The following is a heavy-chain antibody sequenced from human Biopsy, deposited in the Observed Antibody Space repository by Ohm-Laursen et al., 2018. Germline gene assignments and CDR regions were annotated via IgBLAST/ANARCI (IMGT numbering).Heavy chain of an antibody. Sequence: ASVKVSCKASGYSFTSYYMHWVRQAPGQGLEWMGMINPSGSTTSYPQIFQGRVTMTRDTSKSTVYMELSSLRSADTAVYFCARNTGWYGDLYYCDYWGQGTLVTVSS. CDR2: INPSGSTT. J-gene: IGHJ4*02. CDR3: ARNTGWYGDLYYCDY. D-gene: IGHD6-19*01. V-gene: IGHV1-46*01. CDR1: GYSFTSYY.